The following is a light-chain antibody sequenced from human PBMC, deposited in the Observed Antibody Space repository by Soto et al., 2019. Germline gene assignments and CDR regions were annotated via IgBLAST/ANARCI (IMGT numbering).Light chain of an antibody. J-gene: IGKJ1*01. CDR1: QSVSNNY. Sequence: EIVLTQCPGTLSLSPGERATLSCRASQSVSNNYLAWYQQKPGQAPRRLIYGASSRATGIPDRFSGSGSGTDFTLTISRLEPADFAVYYCQQYGSAPKTFGQGTKVEIK. V-gene: IGKV3-20*01. CDR2: GAS. CDR3: QQYGSAPKT.